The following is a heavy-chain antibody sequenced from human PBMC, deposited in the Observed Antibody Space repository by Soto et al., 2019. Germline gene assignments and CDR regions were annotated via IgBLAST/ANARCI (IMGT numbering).Heavy chain of an antibody. CDR3: AKATDLYADTAYYYVRPPFFDY. Sequence: ELHLLESGGGLVQPGGSLRLSCAASGFTFSNYAMSWVRQAPGKGLEWVSGISGGGASTYLADAAKGRFTISRDHSKNTLYLQMDGLRTDDTAVYFCAKATDLYADTAYYYVRPPFFDYWGQGTLVTVSS. CDR1: GFTFSNYA. CDR2: ISGGGAST. J-gene: IGHJ4*02. D-gene: IGHD3-22*01. V-gene: IGHV3-23*01.